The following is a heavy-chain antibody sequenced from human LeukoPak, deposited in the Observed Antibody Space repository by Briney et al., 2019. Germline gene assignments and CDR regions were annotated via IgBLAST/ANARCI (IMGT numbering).Heavy chain of an antibody. CDR1: GYSISSGYY. V-gene: IGHV4-38-2*02. CDR2: MYHSGST. D-gene: IGHD3-10*01. J-gene: IGHJ4*02. CDR3: ARDLSITMIRGVTFDY. Sequence: SETLSLTCTVSGYSISSGYYWGWIRQPPGKGLEWIGSMYHSGSTYYNPSLTSRVTISIDTSKNQFSLKLSSVTAADTAVYYCARDLSITMIRGVTFDYWGQGALVTVSS.